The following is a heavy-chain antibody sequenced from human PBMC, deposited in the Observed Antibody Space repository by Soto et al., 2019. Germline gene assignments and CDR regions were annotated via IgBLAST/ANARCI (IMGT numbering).Heavy chain of an antibody. CDR3: ARTPDPAMAVGYFDY. V-gene: IGHV1-8*01. CDR1: GYTFTSYD. D-gene: IGHD5-18*01. Sequence: ASVKVSCKASGYTFTSYDINWVRQATGQGLEWMGWMNPNSGNTGYAQKFQGRVTITADESTSTAYMELSSLRSEDTAVYYCARTPDPAMAVGYFDYWGQGTLVTVSS. CDR2: MNPNSGNT. J-gene: IGHJ4*02.